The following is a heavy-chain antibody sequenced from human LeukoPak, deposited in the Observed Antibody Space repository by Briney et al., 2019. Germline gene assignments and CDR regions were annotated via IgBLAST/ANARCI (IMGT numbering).Heavy chain of an antibody. V-gene: IGHV1-69*13. CDR2: IIPIFGTA. J-gene: IGHJ4*02. Sequence: SVKVSCKAYGGTFSSYAISWVRQAPGQGLEWMGGIIPIFGTANYAQKFQGRVTITADESTSTAYMELSSLRSEDTAVYYCARRVSYSSSWYGRQGYLDYWGQGTLVTVSS. CDR3: ARRVSYSSSWYGRQGYLDY. CDR1: GGTFSSYA. D-gene: IGHD6-13*01.